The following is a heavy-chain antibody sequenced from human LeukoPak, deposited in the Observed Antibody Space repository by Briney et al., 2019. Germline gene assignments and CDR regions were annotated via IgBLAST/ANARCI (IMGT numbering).Heavy chain of an antibody. D-gene: IGHD3-3*01. CDR3: VSGSLQSGYNFDY. CDR2: IKYDGSAT. V-gene: IGHV3-74*01. CDR1: GFTFSNYW. J-gene: IGHJ4*02. Sequence: GGSLRLSCAASGFTFSNYWMHWLRQVPGKGLVWVSHIKYDGSATNYADSVKGRFTISRDNAKNTLYLQMNSLRAEDTAVYFCVSGSLQSGYNFDYWGQGALVTVSS.